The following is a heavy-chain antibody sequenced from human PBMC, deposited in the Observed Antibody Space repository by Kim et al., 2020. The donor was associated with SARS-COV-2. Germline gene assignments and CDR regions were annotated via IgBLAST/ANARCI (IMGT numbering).Heavy chain of an antibody. D-gene: IGHD1-26*01. CDR2: INHSGST. CDR1: GGSFSGYY. Sequence: SETLSLTCAVYGGSFSGYYWSWIRQPPGKGLEWIGEINHSGSTNYNPSLKSRVTISVDTSKNQFSLKLSSVTAADTAVYYCARGGWGGSYNWGQGTLVTVSS. V-gene: IGHV4-34*01. J-gene: IGHJ4*02. CDR3: ARGGWGGSYN.